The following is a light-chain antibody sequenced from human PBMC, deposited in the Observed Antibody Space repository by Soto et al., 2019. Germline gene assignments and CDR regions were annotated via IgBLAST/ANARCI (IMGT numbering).Light chain of an antibody. V-gene: IGLV6-57*04. J-gene: IGLJ2*01. CDR1: SGSIARNY. CDR3: QSYDSINPVV. Sequence: NFMLTQPHSVSEAPVKTVTISCTRSSGSIARNYVQWYQQRPGSAPTTLIYEDNERPSGVPDRFSGSIDSSSNSASLTISGLTTEDEADYYCQSYDSINPVVFGGGTKLTVL. CDR2: EDN.